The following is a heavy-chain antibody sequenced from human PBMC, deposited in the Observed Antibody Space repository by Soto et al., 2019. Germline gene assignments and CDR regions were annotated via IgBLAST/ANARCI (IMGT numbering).Heavy chain of an antibody. CDR2: MNPNSGNT. Sequence: GASVKVSCKASGYTFTSYDINWVRQATGQGLEWMGWMNPNSGNTGYAQKFQGRVTMTRNTSMSTAYMELSSLRSEDTAVYYCARGSPRGLSCSGGSCSLYYYYYMDVWGKGTTVTVSS. J-gene: IGHJ6*03. D-gene: IGHD2-15*01. V-gene: IGHV1-8*01. CDR3: ARGSPRGLSCSGGSCSLYYYYYMDV. CDR1: GYTFTSYD.